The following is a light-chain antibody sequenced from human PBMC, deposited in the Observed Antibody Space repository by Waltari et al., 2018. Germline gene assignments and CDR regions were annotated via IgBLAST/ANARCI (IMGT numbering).Light chain of an antibody. Sequence: SVLTQPPSASGTPGQRVTISCAGSSSNIGSNTVNWYQQLPGTAPKLLMYNNNQRPSGVPDRFSGSKSGTSASLAISGLQSEDEADYYCAAWDDSLNGLYVFGTGTKVTVL. J-gene: IGLJ1*01. V-gene: IGLV1-44*01. CDR2: NNN. CDR3: AAWDDSLNGLYV. CDR1: SSNIGSNT.